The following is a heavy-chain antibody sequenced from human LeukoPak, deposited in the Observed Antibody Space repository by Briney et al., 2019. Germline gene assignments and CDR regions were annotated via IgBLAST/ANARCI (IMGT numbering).Heavy chain of an antibody. CDR3: ARVSGAGYDGRGVFDY. CDR1: GGSISSSSYY. J-gene: IGHJ4*02. CDR2: MYYSGST. Sequence: SETLSLTCTVSGGSISSSSYYWGWIRQPPGKGLEWIGYMYYSGSTNYNPSLKSRVTISVDTSKNQFSLKLSSVTAADTAVYYCARVSGAGYDGRGVFDYWGQGTLVTVSS. D-gene: IGHD2-8*02. V-gene: IGHV4-61*05.